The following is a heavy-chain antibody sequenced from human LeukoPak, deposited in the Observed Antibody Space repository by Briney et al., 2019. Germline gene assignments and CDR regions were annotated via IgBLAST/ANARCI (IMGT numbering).Heavy chain of an antibody. D-gene: IGHD3-22*01. CDR2: ISYDGSNK. Sequence: GGSLRLSCAASGFTFSTYAMHWVRQGPGKGLEWVAVISYDGSNKYYADSVKGRFTISRDNSKNTLYLQVNSLRAEDTAVYYCAKGLWSYYYDSSGYSDYFDYWGQGTLVTVSS. V-gene: IGHV3-30*04. J-gene: IGHJ4*02. CDR3: AKGLWSYYYDSSGYSDYFDY. CDR1: GFTFSTYA.